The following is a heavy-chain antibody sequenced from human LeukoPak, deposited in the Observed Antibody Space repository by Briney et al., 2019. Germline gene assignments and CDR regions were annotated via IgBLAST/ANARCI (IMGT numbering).Heavy chain of an antibody. J-gene: IGHJ6*02. CDR1: GFTFSSYG. D-gene: IGHD4-17*01. CDR3: AGSTTVTTTLYYYYYYGMGV. CDR2: ISYDGSNK. Sequence: GGSLRLSCAASGFTFSSYGMHWVRQAPGKGLEWVAVISYDGSNKYYADSVKGRFTISRDNSKNTLYLQMNSLRAEDTAVYYCAGSTTVTTTLYYYYYYGMGVWGQGTTVTVSS. V-gene: IGHV3-30*03.